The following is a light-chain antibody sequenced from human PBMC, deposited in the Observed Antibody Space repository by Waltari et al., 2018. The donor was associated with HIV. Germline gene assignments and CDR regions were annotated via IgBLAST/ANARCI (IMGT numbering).Light chain of an antibody. V-gene: IGKV4-1*01. CDR1: QSVLYSSNNKNY. Sequence: DIVMTQSPDSLAVSLGERATINCKSSQSVLYSSNNKNYLAWYQQKPGQPPKLLIYWASTRESGVPYRFSGSGSGTDFTLTSSSLQAEDVAVYYCQQHSSTPYTFGQGTKLEIK. CDR2: WAS. CDR3: QQHSSTPYT. J-gene: IGKJ2*01.